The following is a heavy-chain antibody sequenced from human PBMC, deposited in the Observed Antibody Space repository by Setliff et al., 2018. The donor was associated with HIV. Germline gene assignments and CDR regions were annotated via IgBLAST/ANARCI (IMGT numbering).Heavy chain of an antibody. CDR2: IHHTGHI. V-gene: IGHV4-34*01. Sequence: SETLSLTCAFYGASFTDYYWNWILQPPGKGLEWIGEIHHTGHINYNPSFKSRVTMSLDMSTNQFSLKMASMTAADSAVYYCARFDVTPMTTRDYWGQGTQVTVPQ. CDR3: ARFDVTPMTTRDY. J-gene: IGHJ4*02. D-gene: IGHD4-17*01. CDR1: GASFTDYY.